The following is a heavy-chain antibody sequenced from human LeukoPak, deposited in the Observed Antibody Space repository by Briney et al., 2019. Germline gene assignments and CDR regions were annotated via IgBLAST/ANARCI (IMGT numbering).Heavy chain of an antibody. J-gene: IGHJ6*02. CDR1: GYTFTDYY. CDR3: ALGHYYGSAIYEGLYYYAVDV. V-gene: IGHV1-2*04. Sequence: GASVKVSCKASGYTFTDYYIQWVRQAPGQGLEWMGWINPKNGGTKYAQKFQGWVTMTRDTSISTAYMELSRLRSDGTAVYYCALGHYYGSAIYEGLYYYAVDVWGQGTTVTVSS. CDR2: INPKNGGT. D-gene: IGHD3-10*01.